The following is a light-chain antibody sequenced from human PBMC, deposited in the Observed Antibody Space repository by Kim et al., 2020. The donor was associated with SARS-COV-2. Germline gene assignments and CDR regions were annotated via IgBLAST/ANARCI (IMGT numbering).Light chain of an antibody. Sequence: SSELTQDPAVSVALGQTARITCQGDSLRTYYASWYQQRPGQAPVVAIYGKNNRPSGIPDRFSGSSSGNTASLSITGAQAEDEADYYCQSRDSSGKVVFGGGTQLTVL. J-gene: IGLJ2*01. CDR2: GKN. V-gene: IGLV3-19*01. CDR1: SLRTYY. CDR3: QSRDSSGKVV.